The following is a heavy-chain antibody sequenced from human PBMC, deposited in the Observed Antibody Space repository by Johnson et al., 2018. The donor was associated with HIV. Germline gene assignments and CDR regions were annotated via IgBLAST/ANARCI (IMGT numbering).Heavy chain of an antibody. CDR3: AKDDSPSGAFDI. CDR2: IRYDGSKQ. V-gene: IGHV3-30*02. J-gene: IGHJ3*02. D-gene: IGHD3-10*01. CDR1: GFTFSTYG. Sequence: QMLLVESGGGVVQPGTSLRLSCAASGFTFSTYGMHWVRQAPGKGLEWVAFIRYDGSKQYYADSVKGRFTISRDNFKNTLYVQMNSLRVEDTAVYYCAKDDSPSGAFDIWGQGTMVTVSP.